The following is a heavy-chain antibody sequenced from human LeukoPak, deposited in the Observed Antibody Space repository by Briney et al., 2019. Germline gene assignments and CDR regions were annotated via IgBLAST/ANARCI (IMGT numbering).Heavy chain of an antibody. CDR1: VGSITSSSYY. CDR3: ARVGEVRYSYGPYYFDY. D-gene: IGHD5-18*01. J-gene: IGHJ4*02. Sequence: SETLSLTCTVSVGSITSSSYYWGWIRQPPGKGLEWIGRIYYSGSTYSNPSLKSRVTISVDTSKNQFSLKLSSVTAADPAVYYCARVGEVRYSYGPYYFDYWGQGTLVTVSS. CDR2: IYYSGST. V-gene: IGHV4-39*07.